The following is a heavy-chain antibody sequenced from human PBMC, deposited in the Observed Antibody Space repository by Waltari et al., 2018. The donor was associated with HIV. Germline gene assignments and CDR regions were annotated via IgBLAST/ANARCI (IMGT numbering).Heavy chain of an antibody. CDR1: GGSVSSSIYY. CDR3: ARGTYGDALDM. D-gene: IGHD4-17*01. CDR2: VDHRGGT. Sequence: QLHLPESGPGLVKPSETLSLTCNVSGGSVSSSIYYWGWIRQPPGKGLEWIGYVDHRGGTKYNPSLQSRVAIFVDTSKNHFSLKLNSVTAADTAVFFCARGTYGDALDMWGQGTMVIVSS. J-gene: IGHJ3*02. V-gene: IGHV4-39*02.